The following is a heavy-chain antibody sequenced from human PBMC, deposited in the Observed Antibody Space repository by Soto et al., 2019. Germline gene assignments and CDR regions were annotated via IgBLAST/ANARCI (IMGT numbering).Heavy chain of an antibody. CDR2: IYYSGST. Sequence: AETLSLTCTVSGCSISSYYWSWIRQPPGKGLEWIGYIYYSGSTNYNPSPKSRVTISVDTSKNQFSLKLSSVTAADTAVYYCARGDCISTSCYLNSWGQGTLVTVSS. CDR3: ARGDCISTSCYLNS. D-gene: IGHD2-2*01. J-gene: IGHJ4*02. V-gene: IGHV4-59*01. CDR1: GCSISSYY.